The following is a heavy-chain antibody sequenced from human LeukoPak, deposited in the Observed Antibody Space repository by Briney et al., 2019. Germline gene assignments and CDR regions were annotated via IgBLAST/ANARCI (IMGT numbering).Heavy chain of an antibody. CDR1: GYTFTGYY. D-gene: IGHD2-2*01. V-gene: IGHV1-2*02. CDR3: ARHIESDIVVVGAWFDP. Sequence: ASVKVSCKASGYTFTGYYMHWVRQAPGQGLEWMGWINPNSGGTNYAQKFQGRVTMTRDTSISTAYMELSRLRSDDTAVYYCARHIESDIVVVGAWFDPWGQGTLVTVSS. J-gene: IGHJ5*02. CDR2: INPNSGGT.